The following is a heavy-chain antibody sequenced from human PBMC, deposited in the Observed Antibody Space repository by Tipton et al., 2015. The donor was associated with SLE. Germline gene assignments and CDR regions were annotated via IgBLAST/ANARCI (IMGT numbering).Heavy chain of an antibody. J-gene: IGHJ6*02. D-gene: IGHD2-21*02. Sequence: SLRLSCAVSGVSISSSDWWSWVRQPPGKGLEWIGEIYHSGGSNYNPSLKSRVTISVDKSKNQFSLELNSVTAADTAVYYCARALPPQYYYGLDLWGQGTTVTVSS. CDR1: GVSISSSDW. CDR2: IYHSGGS. V-gene: IGHV4-4*02. CDR3: ARALPPQYYYGLDL.